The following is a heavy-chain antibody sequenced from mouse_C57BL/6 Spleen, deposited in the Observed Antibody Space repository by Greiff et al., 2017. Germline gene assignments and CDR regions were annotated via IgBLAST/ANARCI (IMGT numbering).Heavy chain of an antibody. D-gene: IGHD1-1*01. V-gene: IGHV1-9*01. CDR2: ILPGSGST. J-gene: IGHJ2*01. CDR3: ARSESIYYYGSSFDY. CDR1: GYTFTGYW. Sequence: LVESGAELMKPGASVKLSCKATGYTFTGYWIEWVKQRPGHGLEWIGEILPGSGSTNYNEKFKGKATFTADTSSNTAYMQLSSLTTEDSAIYYGARSESIYYYGSSFDYWGQGTTLTVSS.